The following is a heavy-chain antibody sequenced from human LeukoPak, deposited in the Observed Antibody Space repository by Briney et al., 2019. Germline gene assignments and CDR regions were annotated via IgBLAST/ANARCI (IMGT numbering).Heavy chain of an antibody. CDR3: ARESRGFTISGVVINYGMDV. CDR1: GGSVSSGSYY. J-gene: IGHJ6*02. V-gene: IGHV4-61*01. D-gene: IGHD3-3*01. Sequence: PSETLSLTCTVSGGSVSSGSYYWSWIRQPPGKGLEWIGYIYYSGSTNYNPSLKSRVTISVDTSKNQFSLKLSSVTAADTAVYYCARESRGFTISGVVINYGMDVWGQGTTVTVSS. CDR2: IYYSGST.